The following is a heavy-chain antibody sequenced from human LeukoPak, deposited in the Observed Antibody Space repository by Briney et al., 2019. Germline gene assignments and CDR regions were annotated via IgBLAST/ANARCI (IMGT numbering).Heavy chain of an antibody. CDR1: GFTFSSYN. Sequence: GGSLRLSGTVSGFTFSSYNMNWVRQAPGKGLEWVSSISSSSSYIYYTDSVKGRFTLSRDNAKKSLYLQMNSLRAEDTAVYYCARAPHPYCSGGNCIYFDYWGQGTLVTVSS. V-gene: IGHV3-21*01. CDR2: ISSSSSYI. J-gene: IGHJ4*02. CDR3: ARAPHPYCSGGNCIYFDY. D-gene: IGHD2-15*01.